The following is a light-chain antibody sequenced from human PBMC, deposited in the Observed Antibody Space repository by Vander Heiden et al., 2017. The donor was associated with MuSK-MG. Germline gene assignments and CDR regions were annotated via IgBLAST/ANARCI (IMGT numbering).Light chain of an antibody. Sequence: QSALTHPASASGSPGQSLTIPCTRTITDIATYNLVSWYQQKSGEAPRLVIFDVIERPSGVSGRFSGSRSGNTASLTISGLQAEDEADYFCSSYADGGSIIFGGGTKLTVL. J-gene: IGLJ2*01. CDR1: ITDIATYNL. CDR3: SSYADGGSII. V-gene: IGLV2-14*01. CDR2: DVI.